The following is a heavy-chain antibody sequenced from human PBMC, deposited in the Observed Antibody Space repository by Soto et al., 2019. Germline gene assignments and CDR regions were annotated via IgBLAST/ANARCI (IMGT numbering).Heavy chain of an antibody. CDR3: ARQPLLWFGESRHYYYRDV. J-gene: IGHJ6*03. Sequence: GESLKISCKGSGYSFTSYWIGWVRQMPGKGLEWMGIIYPGDSDTRYSPSFQGQVTISADKSISTAYLQWSSLKASDTAMYYCARQPLLWFGESRHYYYRDVWGKGTTVTVSS. CDR2: IYPGDSDT. V-gene: IGHV5-51*01. D-gene: IGHD3-10*01. CDR1: GYSFTSYW.